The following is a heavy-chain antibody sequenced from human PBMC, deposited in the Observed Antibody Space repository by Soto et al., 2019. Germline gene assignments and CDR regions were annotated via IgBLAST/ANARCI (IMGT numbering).Heavy chain of an antibody. CDR3: ATASRFLEWPPRRGADY. Sequence: QVQLVKSGAEVKKPGASVKVSCKVSGYTLTELSMHWVRQAPGKGLEWMGGFDPEDGETIYAQKFQGRVTMTEDTSTDTAYMELSSLSSEDTAVYYCATASRFLEWPPRRGADYWGQGTLVTVSS. J-gene: IGHJ4*02. D-gene: IGHD3-3*01. V-gene: IGHV1-24*01. CDR2: FDPEDGET. CDR1: GYTLTELS.